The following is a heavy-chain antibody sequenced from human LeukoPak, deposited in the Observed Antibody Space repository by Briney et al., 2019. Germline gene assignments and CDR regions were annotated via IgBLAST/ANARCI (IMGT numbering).Heavy chain of an antibody. CDR2: INWYGGST. V-gene: IGHV3-20*04. CDR3: ARARGSWYRAFDI. J-gene: IGHJ3*02. CDR1: GFTFDDYG. Sequence: RPGGSLTLSCAASGFTFDDYGMSWVRQAPGKGLEWVSGINWYGGSTGYADSVKGRFTISRDNAKNSLYLQMNSLRAEDTALYYCARARGSWYRAFDIWGQGTMVTVSS. D-gene: IGHD6-13*01.